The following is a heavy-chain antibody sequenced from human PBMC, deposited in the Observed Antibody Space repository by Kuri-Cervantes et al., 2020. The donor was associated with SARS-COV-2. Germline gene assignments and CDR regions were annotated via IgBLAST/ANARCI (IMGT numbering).Heavy chain of an antibody. Sequence: GESLKIPCAASGFHFSSYAMNLVRQAPGKGLEGVAVILYDGSNKCHADSVKGRFTISRDNSKNTLYLQMNSLRAEDTAVYYCARDQGWAPGSSDYFDDWGQGTLVTDSS. D-gene: IGHD6-6*01. CDR1: GFHFSSYA. CDR3: ARDQGWAPGSSDYFDD. CDR2: ILYDGSNK. V-gene: IGHV3-30-3*01. J-gene: IGHJ4*02.